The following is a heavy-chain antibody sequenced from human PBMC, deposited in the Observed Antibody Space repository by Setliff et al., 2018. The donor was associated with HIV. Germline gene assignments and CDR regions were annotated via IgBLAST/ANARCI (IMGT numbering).Heavy chain of an antibody. Sequence: ASVKVSCKASGYTFTGYYMHWVRQAPGQGLEWMGWINPDSGGTNYAPKFQGWITMTRDTSISTAYMELSRLRSDDTAVYYCARGMDYYDTSGYYQYYFDYWGQGTLVTVSS. D-gene: IGHD3-22*01. CDR3: ARGMDYYDTSGYYQYYFDY. J-gene: IGHJ4*02. V-gene: IGHV1-2*04. CDR1: GYTFTGYY. CDR2: INPDSGGT.